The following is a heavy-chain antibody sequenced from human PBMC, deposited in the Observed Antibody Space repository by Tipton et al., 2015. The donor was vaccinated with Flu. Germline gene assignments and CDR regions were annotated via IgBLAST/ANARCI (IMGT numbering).Heavy chain of an antibody. Sequence: GSLRLSCAASGFTFSNAWMSWVRQAPGKGLEWVGRIKSKTDGGTTDYAAPVKGRFTISRDDSKNTLYLQMNSLRAEDTAVYYCARVLVTTLSKHWFDPWGQGTLVTVSS. D-gene: IGHD4-17*01. CDR3: ARVLVTTLSKHWFDP. CDR2: IKSKTDGGTT. J-gene: IGHJ5*02. V-gene: IGHV3-15*01. CDR1: GFTFSNAW.